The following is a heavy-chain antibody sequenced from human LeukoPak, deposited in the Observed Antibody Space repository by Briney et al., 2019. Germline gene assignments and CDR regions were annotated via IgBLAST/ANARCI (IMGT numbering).Heavy chain of an antibody. D-gene: IGHD6-19*01. J-gene: IGHJ4*02. CDR3: SRGSGWLSVY. CDR1: GFTFGDYL. CDR2: ISGGTT. V-gene: IGHV3-49*03. Sequence: GGSLRLSCTASGFTFGDYLMSRFRQAPGKGLEWIGFISGGTTEYAASVKGRFTISRDDSTSIAYLQMNSLTTEDTAVYYCSRGSGWLSVYWGQGTLVTVSS.